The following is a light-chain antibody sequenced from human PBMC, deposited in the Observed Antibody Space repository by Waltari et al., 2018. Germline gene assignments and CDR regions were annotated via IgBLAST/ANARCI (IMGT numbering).Light chain of an antibody. V-gene: IGKV3-20*01. CDR3: QHYVRLPVT. J-gene: IGKJ1*01. CDR2: GAS. CDR1: QSVSRS. Sequence: IVLTQSPGTLSLSPGERATLSCRASQSVSRSLAWYQQKSGQAPRLLIYGASRRATGVPDRFSGSGSGTDFSLTISRLEPEDFAVYYCQHYVRLPVTFGQGTKVEIK.